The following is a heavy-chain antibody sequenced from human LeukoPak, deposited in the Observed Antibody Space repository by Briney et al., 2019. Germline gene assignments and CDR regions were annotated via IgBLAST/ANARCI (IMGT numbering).Heavy chain of an antibody. V-gene: IGHV5-51*01. CDR1: EYSILNYC. CDR2: IYPDDSDT. D-gene: IGHD6-13*01. J-gene: IGHJ4*02. Sequence: GESLKISCKHSEYSILNYCIGWVLQMARKGLEGMGIIYPDDSDTRYSASFQGQFTISADKSISTAYLQWSSLKASDTAMYYCASYSSSWYPRHSAGSYFDYWGQGTLVTVSS. CDR3: ASYSSSWYPRHSAGSYFDY.